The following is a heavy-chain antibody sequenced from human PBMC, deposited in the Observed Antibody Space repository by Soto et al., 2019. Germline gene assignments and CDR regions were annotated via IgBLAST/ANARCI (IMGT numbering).Heavy chain of an antibody. CDR2: IIPIFGTA. J-gene: IGHJ5*02. D-gene: IGHD1-7*01. Sequence: QVQLVQSGAEVKKPGYSVKVSCKASGGTFSSYAISWVRQAPGQGLEWMGGIIPIFGTANYAQKFQGRVTITEDESTSTDYRELSSMRSKDTAVNYCARDRGSGGNYNWFDPWGQGTLVTVSS. V-gene: IGHV1-69*01. CDR3: ARDRGSGGNYNWFDP. CDR1: GGTFSSYA.